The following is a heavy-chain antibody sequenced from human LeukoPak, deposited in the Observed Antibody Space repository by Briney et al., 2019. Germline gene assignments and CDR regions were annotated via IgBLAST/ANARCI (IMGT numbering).Heavy chain of an antibody. CDR1: GFTFSSYA. CDR3: AREVSVLLWFGELLEKGSHFDY. CDR2: ISYDGSNK. J-gene: IGHJ4*02. Sequence: PGGSLRLSCAASGFTFSSYAMHWVRQAPGKGLEWVAVISYDGSNKYYADSVKGRFTISRDNSKNTLYLQMNSLRAEDTAVYYCAREVSVLLWFGELLEKGSHFDYWGQGTLVTVSS. V-gene: IGHV3-30-3*01. D-gene: IGHD3-10*01.